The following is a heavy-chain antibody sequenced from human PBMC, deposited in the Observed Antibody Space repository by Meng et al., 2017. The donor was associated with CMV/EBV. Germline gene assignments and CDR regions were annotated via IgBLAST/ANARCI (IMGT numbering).Heavy chain of an antibody. CDR2: IRSKAYGGTT. D-gene: IGHD2-2*01. CDR3: TREYELAYCSSTSCPYFDY. CDR1: GFTFGDYP. J-gene: IGHJ4*02. Sequence: GESLKISCTASGFTFGDYPMTWVRQAPGKGLEWVGFIRSKAYGGTTEYAASVKGRFTISRDYSKSSAYLQMNSLKTEDTAVYYCTREYELAYCSSTSCPYFDYWGQGTLVTVSS. V-gene: IGHV3-49*04.